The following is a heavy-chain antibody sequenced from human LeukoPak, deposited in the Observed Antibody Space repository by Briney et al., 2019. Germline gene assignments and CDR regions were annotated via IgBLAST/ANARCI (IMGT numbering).Heavy chain of an antibody. CDR2: MKGDGSHI. CDR1: GFTFGNFW. CDR3: ANGPHYNILTGYYKVRSHLDY. Sequence: GGSLRLSCAASGFTFGNFWMSWVRQAPGRGLQWVASMKGDGSHIYYVDSVKGRFTISRDNARNSLYLQMNSLRAEDTAVYYCANGPHYNILTGYYKVRSHLDYWGQGTLVTVSS. V-gene: IGHV3-7*01. D-gene: IGHD3-9*01. J-gene: IGHJ4*02.